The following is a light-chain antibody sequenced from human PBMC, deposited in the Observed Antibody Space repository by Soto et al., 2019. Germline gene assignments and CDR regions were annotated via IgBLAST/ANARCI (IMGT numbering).Light chain of an antibody. Sequence: EIVLTQSPCTLSLSPGEAATLSCRALQRISSNFLAWYQQKRGQAPRLLIHGASNRATGIPDRCSGSGSGRDFTLTISSLEPEDAAVYYCQQRRNWPPITFGQGTRLEIK. V-gene: IGKV3-11*02. J-gene: IGKJ5*01. CDR2: GAS. CDR1: QRISSNF. CDR3: QQRRNWPPIT.